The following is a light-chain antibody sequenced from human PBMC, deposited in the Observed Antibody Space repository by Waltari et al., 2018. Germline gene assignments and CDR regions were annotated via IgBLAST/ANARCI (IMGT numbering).Light chain of an antibody. CDR2: GAS. Sequence: EIVLTQSPGSLSSSPGDRVTPSCRAIQSVSRALAWYQQKPGQAPRLLIFGASNRATGIPDRFSGSGSETDFSLTISRLEPEDFAVYYCQHYVRLPATFGRGTKVEIK. V-gene: IGKV3-20*01. CDR3: QHYVRLPAT. J-gene: IGKJ1*01. CDR1: QSVSRA.